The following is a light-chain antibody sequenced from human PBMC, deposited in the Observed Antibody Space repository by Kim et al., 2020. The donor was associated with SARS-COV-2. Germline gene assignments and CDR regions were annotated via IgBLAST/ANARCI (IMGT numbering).Light chain of an antibody. J-gene: IGKJ1*01. CDR3: MQTTQFPWT. CDR1: QSLVHNDKSTC. Sequence: PASISCRSSQSLVHNDKSTCLSWLQQRTRQPPRLLIYNISNRFSGVPDSFSGSGAGTDFTLKISRVAAGDVVVYFCMQTTQFPWTFGQGTKVDIK. V-gene: IGKV2-24*01. CDR2: NIS.